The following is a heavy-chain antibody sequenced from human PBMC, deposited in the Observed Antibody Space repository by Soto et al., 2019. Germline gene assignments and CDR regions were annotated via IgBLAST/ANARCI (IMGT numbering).Heavy chain of an antibody. D-gene: IGHD7-27*01. J-gene: IGHJ5*02. CDR3: ARGFAGPWGWFDP. Sequence: PGGSLSLSCAVSGLTVTDAWINWVRQAPGKGLEWVSSISSSDTYIYYADSVKGRFTISRDNAKKSLYLQMNSLRSEDTAVYYCARGFAGPWGWFDPWGQGTLVTVSS. CDR1: GLTVTDAW. CDR2: ISSSDTYI. V-gene: IGHV3-21*01.